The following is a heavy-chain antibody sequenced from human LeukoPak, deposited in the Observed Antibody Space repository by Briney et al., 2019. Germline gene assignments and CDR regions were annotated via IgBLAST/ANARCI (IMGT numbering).Heavy chain of an antibody. CDR3: ARQDDSSVVIFDY. CDR1: GGTISSYY. D-gene: IGHD3-22*01. Sequence: PSETLSLTCTVSGGTISSYYRSWIRQPPGKGLEWIGYIYYSGSTNYNPSLKSRVTISVDTSKNQFSLKLSSVTAADTAVYYCARQDDSSVVIFDYWGQGTLVTVSS. V-gene: IGHV4-59*08. CDR2: IYYSGST. J-gene: IGHJ4*02.